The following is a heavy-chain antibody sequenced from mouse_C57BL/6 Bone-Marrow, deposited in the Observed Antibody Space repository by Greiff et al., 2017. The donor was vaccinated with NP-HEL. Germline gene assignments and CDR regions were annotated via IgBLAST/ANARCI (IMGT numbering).Heavy chain of an antibody. CDR3: ASSFTMITPYWYFDV. CDR1: GYSITSGYY. V-gene: IGHV3-6*01. Sequence: EVQLVESGPGLVKPSQSLSLTCSVTGYSITSGYYWNWIRQFPGNKLEWMGYISYDGSNNYNPSLKNRISITRDTSKNQFFLKLNSVTTEDTATYYCASSFTMITPYWYFDVWGTGTTVTVSS. CDR2: ISYDGSN. D-gene: IGHD2-4*01. J-gene: IGHJ1*03.